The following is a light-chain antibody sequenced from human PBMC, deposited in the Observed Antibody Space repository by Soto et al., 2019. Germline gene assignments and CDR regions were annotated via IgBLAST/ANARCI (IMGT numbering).Light chain of an antibody. Sequence: TEVTQSPSSLSASVGDRVTISCRASQDISNYLAWYQQKPGKPPKLLMYGASTVQSGVPSRFSASGYGTDFTFTISSLQPEDVATYYCPKSTSRLRTFAGGTNVDI. J-gene: IGKJ4*01. CDR2: GAS. CDR1: QDISNY. CDR3: PKSTSRLRT. V-gene: IGKV1-27*01.